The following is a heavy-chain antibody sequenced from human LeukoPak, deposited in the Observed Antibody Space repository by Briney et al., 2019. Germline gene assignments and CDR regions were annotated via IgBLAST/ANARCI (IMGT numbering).Heavy chain of an antibody. V-gene: IGHV4-59*11. CDR1: GGSISSHY. CDR3: ARGVYGTTVPAREYYYYYMDV. J-gene: IGHJ6*03. D-gene: IGHD1-7*01. CDR2: IYYSGSI. Sequence: SETLSLTCTVSGGSISSHYWSWIRQPPGKGLEWIGYIYYSGSINYNPSLKSRVTISVDTSKNQFSLKLSSVTAADTAVYYCARGVYGTTVPAREYYYYYMDVWGKGTTVTVSS.